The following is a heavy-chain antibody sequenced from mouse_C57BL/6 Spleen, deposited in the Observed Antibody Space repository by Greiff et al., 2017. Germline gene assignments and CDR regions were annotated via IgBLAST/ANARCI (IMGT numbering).Heavy chain of an antibody. D-gene: IGHD1-1*01. CDR1: GYTFTSYW. Sequence: QVQLQQSGAELVMPGASVKLSCKASGYTFTSYWMHWVKHRPGQGLEWIGEIDPADSYTNYNQKFKGKSTLTVDKSSSTAYMQLSSLTSEDSAVYYCASCDDSSYGSFDYWGQGTTLTVSS. CDR2: IDPADSYT. J-gene: IGHJ2*01. CDR3: ASCDDSSYGSFDY. V-gene: IGHV1-69*01.